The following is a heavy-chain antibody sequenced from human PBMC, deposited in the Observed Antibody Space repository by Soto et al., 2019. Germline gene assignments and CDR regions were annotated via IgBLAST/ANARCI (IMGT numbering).Heavy chain of an antibody. V-gene: IGHV3-30*18. J-gene: IGHJ6*02. CDR3: AKDITAITIFGVDPSGMDV. Sequence: GGSLRLSCAASGFTFSYYGMDWVRQTPDKGLEWLAVISYDGSKTYYADSVKGRFTISRDDSKNTLYLQMNSLRPEDTATYYCAKDITAITIFGVDPSGMDVWGQGTTVTVSS. CDR2: ISYDGSKT. CDR1: GFTFSYYG. D-gene: IGHD3-3*01.